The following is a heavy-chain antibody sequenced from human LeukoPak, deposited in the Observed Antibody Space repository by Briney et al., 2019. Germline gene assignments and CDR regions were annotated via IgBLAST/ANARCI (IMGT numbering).Heavy chain of an antibody. CDR2: ISTSSSYI. V-gene: IGHV3-21*01. CDR3: ARDTTYGSGTYSFDY. D-gene: IGHD3-10*01. Sequence: GGSLRLSCAASGFTFSSYSMNWVSQAPGKGLEWVSSISTSSSYIYYADSVKGRFTISRDNAKNSLYLQMNSLRAEDTAVYHCARDTTYGSGTYSFDYWGQGTLVTVSS. CDR1: GFTFSSYS. J-gene: IGHJ4*02.